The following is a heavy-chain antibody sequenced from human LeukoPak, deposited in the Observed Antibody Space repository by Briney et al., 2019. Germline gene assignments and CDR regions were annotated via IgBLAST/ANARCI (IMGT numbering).Heavy chain of an antibody. CDR1: GGSISSYY. J-gene: IGHJ1*01. V-gene: IGHV4-59*01. Sequence: PSETLSLTCTVSGGSISSYYWSWIRQPPGKGLEWIGYIYYSGSTIYNPSLKSRVTISVDTSKNQFSLKLNSVTAADTAVYYCARGYYGAPDYFQHWGQGTLVILSS. D-gene: IGHD3-22*01. CDR3: ARGYYGAPDYFQH. CDR2: IYYSGST.